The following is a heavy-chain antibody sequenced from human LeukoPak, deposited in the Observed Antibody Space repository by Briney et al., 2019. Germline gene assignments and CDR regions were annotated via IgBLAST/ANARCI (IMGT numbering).Heavy chain of an antibody. CDR1: GFTFSNYG. CDR2: ISYDGSDI. V-gene: IGHV3-30*03. CDR3: AREGRVGDFDY. D-gene: IGHD1-26*01. Sequence: GGSLRLSCEASGFTFSNYGMHWVRQAPGKGLEWVAVISYDGSDIWYADSVKGRSTISRDNSKNTLYLQMNSLRAEDTAVYYCAREGRVGDFDYWGQGALVTVSS. J-gene: IGHJ4*02.